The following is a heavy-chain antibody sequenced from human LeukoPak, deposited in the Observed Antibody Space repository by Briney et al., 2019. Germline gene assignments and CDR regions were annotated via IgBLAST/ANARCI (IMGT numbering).Heavy chain of an antibody. D-gene: IGHD6-13*01. CDR1: GYTFYSYA. J-gene: IGHJ6*02. CDR2: IITNTGNP. V-gene: IGHV7-4-1*02. Sequence: ASVRFCCKASGYTFYSYAMDWVRQAPGQWLELMGWIITNTGNPTYAQGFTGRFVFSLDTSVSTAYLQISSLKAEDTAVYYCARDPLSSSWVYYYYYGMDVWGQGTTVTVSS. CDR3: ARDPLSSSWVYYYYYGMDV.